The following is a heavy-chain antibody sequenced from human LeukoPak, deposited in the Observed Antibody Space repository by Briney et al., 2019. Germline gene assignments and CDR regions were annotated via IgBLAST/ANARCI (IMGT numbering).Heavy chain of an antibody. Sequence: GGSLRLSCAASGFTFNDYYMSWIRQAPGKGLEWLSYINIGGTNTHYADSVKGRFTISRDNDKKSLYLEMNNLRAEDTAVYYCAGGPAWAGTAFDFWSQGSLVTVSS. CDR2: INIGGTNT. J-gene: IGHJ4*02. CDR1: GFTFNDYY. D-gene: IGHD6-19*01. CDR3: AGGPAWAGTAFDF. V-gene: IGHV3-11*01.